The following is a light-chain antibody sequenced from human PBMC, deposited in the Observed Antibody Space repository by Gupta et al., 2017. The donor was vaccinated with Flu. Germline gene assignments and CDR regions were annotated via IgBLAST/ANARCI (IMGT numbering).Light chain of an antibody. Sequence: EIVLTQSPATLPVSLGERATLPCRASQSVTSTLDWYQQKPGQPPRLLIYDASTRNNGIPARFSGSGSGTEFTLTISSRQSEDFAFYYCHQRKNPPPETFGQGTKL. CDR3: HQRKNPPPET. CDR2: DAS. CDR1: QSVTST. J-gene: IGKJ1*01. V-gene: IGKV3-15*01.